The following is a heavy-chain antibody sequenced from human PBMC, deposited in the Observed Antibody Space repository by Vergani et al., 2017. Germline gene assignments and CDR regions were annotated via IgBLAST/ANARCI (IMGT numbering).Heavy chain of an antibody. CDR2: INPNSGGT. CDR3: ARDLGGFGELFAFDI. V-gene: IGHV1-2*04. Sequence: QVQLVPSGAEVKKPGASVKVSCKASGYTFTGYYMHWVRQAPGQGLEWMGWINPNSGGTNYAQKFQGWVTMTRDTSIRTAYMELSRLRADDTAVYYCARDLGGFGELFAFDIWGQGTMVTVSS. CDR1: GYTFTGYY. D-gene: IGHD3-10*01. J-gene: IGHJ3*02.